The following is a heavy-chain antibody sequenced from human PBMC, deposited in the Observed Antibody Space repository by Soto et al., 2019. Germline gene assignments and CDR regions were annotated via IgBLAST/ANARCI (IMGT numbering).Heavy chain of an antibody. D-gene: IGHD4-17*01. CDR1: GFPFSSYG. Sequence: QVQLVESGGGVVQPGRSLRLSCAASGFPFSSYGMHWVRQAPGKGLEWVALTSYDGSEKNYTDSVKGRFTVSRDNSKNILYLQMNSLRAEDTAVYFCVKDLAVPKGDHWGQGTLVTVSS. CDR2: TSYDGSEK. CDR3: VKDLAVPKGDH. J-gene: IGHJ5*02. V-gene: IGHV3-30*18.